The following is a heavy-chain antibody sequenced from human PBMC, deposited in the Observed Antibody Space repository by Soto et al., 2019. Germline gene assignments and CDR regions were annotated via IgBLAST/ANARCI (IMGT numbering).Heavy chain of an antibody. Sequence: PSETLSLTCAVSGGSISSGGYSWSWIRQPPGKGLEWIGYIYHSGSTYYNPSLKSRVTISVDNSKNTLYLQMNSLRAEDTAVYYCARVRVEGGYPEDFQHGGRGTRVT. J-gene: IGHJ1*01. CDR1: GGSISSGGYS. V-gene: IGHV4-30-2*01. CDR2: IYHSGST. D-gene: IGHD3-22*01. CDR3: ARVRVEGGYPEDFQH.